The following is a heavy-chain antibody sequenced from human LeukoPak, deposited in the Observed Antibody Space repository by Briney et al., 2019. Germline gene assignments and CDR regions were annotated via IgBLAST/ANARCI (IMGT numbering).Heavy chain of an antibody. Sequence: SVKVSCKASGGTFSSYAISWVRQAPGQGLEWMGRIIPILGIANYAQKFQGRVTITADKSTSTAYMELSSLRSEDTAVYYCAIRGKYYYDSSGSLVYWGQGTLVTVSS. J-gene: IGHJ4*02. CDR1: GGTFSSYA. V-gene: IGHV1-69*04. CDR3: AIRGKYYYDSSGSLVY. CDR2: IIPILGIA. D-gene: IGHD3-22*01.